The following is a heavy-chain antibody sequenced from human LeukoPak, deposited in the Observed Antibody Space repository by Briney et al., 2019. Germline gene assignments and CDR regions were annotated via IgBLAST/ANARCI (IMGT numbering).Heavy chain of an antibody. CDR3: ARRYSSGWSSYIDY. V-gene: IGHV3-48*03. Sequence: GGSLRLSCAASGFTFSSYEMNWVRQAQGKGLEWVSYISRSGSTIYYADSVKGRFTISRDNVKNSLYLQMNSLRAEDTAVYYCARRYSSGWSSYIDYWGQGTLVTVSS. CDR2: ISRSGSTI. J-gene: IGHJ4*02. D-gene: IGHD6-19*01. CDR1: GFTFSSYE.